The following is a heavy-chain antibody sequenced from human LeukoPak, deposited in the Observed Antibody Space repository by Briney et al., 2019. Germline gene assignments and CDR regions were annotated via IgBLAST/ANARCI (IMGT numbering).Heavy chain of an antibody. V-gene: IGHV4-4*07. CDR1: GGSVNSYY. J-gene: IGHJ5*02. Sequence: SETLSLTCTMSGGSVNSYYLSWIRQPAGKTLEWIGRIYDGGSTNYNPSLRSRVTISVDTSKNQFSLKLTSVTAADTAVYYCARQGAVLTSVNWFDPWGQGTLVTVSS. D-gene: IGHD4-23*01. CDR3: ARQGAVLTSVNWFDP. CDR2: IYDGGST.